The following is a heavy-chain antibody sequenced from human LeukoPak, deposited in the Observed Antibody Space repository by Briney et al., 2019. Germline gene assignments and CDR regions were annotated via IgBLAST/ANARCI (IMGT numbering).Heavy chain of an antibody. CDR1: GFTFSSYW. J-gene: IGHJ6*03. D-gene: IGHD3-22*01. CDR2: IKQDGSEK. Sequence: GGSLRLSCAASGFTFSSYWMSWVRQAPGKGLEWVANIKQDGSEKYYVDSVKGRFTISRDNAKNSLYLQMNSLRAEDTAVYYCARVNYYDSSGYYYSSCYYYYYMDVWGKGTTVTVSS. CDR3: ARVNYYDSSGYYYSSCYYYYYMDV. V-gene: IGHV3-7*01.